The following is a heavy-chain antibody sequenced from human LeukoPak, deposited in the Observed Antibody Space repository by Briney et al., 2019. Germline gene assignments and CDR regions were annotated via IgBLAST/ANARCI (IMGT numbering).Heavy chain of an antibody. CDR2: ISRSSSDI. J-gene: IGHJ4*02. V-gene: IGHV3-21*01. Sequence: GGSLRLSCAAPGFAFSNYWKNWVRQAPGKGLEWVSFISRSSSDIYHADSVKGRFTISRDNAKNSLYLQMNSLRAEDTAVYYCARDLPAAVDWGQGTLVTVSS. D-gene: IGHD2-2*01. CDR1: GFAFSNYW. CDR3: ARDLPAAVD.